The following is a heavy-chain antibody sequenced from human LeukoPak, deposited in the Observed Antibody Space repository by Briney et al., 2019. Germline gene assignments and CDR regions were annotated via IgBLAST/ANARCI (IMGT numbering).Heavy chain of an antibody. CDR1: GGTFSSYA. Sequence: ASVNVSCKASGGTFSSYAINWVRQATGQGLEWMGWMNPNSGNTGFAQKFLGRVSLTRDTSISTAYLELSNLTSEDTAVYFCAVPVGQGYCDDTSCSSMDVWGPGTSVTVS. CDR2: MNPNSGNT. J-gene: IGHJ6*02. CDR3: AVPVGQGYCDDTSCSSMDV. D-gene: IGHD2-2*01. V-gene: IGHV1-8*02.